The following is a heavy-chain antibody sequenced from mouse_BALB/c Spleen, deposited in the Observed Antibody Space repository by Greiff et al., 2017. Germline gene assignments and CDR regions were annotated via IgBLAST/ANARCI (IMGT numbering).Heavy chain of an antibody. CDR2: IRNKANGYTT. V-gene: IGHV7-3*02. D-gene: IGHD1-2*01. CDR3: ARGGLRPYFDY. CDR1: GFTFTDYY. Sequence: EVQGVESGGGLVQPGGSLRLSCATSGFTFTDYYMSWVRQPPGKALEWLGFIRNKANGYTTEYSASVKGRFTISRDNSQSFIYLQMNTLRAEDSATYYCARGGLRPYFDYWGQGTTLTVSS. J-gene: IGHJ2*01.